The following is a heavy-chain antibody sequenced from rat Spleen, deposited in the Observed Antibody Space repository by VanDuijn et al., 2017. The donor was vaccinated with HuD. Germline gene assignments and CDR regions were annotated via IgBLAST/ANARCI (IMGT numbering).Heavy chain of an antibody. V-gene: IGHV5-20*01. CDR1: GFTFSDYY. J-gene: IGHJ3*01. Sequence: EVQLVESDGGLVQPGKSLKLSCAASGFTFSDYYMAWVRQAPTKGLEWVATISSDGGRNFYRDSVKGRFTLSRDNARSTLYLQMNSLRSEDTATYYCTRGWRYNYDWFAYWGQGTLVTVSS. D-gene: IGHD1-5*01. CDR3: TRGWRYNYDWFAY. CDR2: ISSDGGRN.